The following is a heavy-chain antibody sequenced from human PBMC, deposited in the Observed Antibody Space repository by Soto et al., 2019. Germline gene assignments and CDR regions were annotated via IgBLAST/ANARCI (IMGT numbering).Heavy chain of an antibody. CDR3: QRRCNGYLYYYGMDV. J-gene: IGHJ6*02. CDR1: GYSFTSYW. Sequence: GESLRISCKGSGYSFTSYWIGWVRQMPGKGLEWMGIIYPGDSDTRYSPSFQGQVTISADKSISTAYLQWSSLKASDTAMYYCQRRCNGYLYYYGMDVWCQGNTVTVS. V-gene: IGHV5-51*01. CDR2: IYPGDSDT. D-gene: IGHD3-22*01.